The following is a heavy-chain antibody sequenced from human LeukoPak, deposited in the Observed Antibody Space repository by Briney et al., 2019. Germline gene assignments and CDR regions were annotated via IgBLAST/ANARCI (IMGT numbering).Heavy chain of an antibody. CDR3: ASGYCSSTSCYSYYFDY. CDR2: ISSSSSYI. Sequence: PGGSLRLSCAASGFTFSSYSVNWVRQAPGKGLEWVSSISSSSSYIYYADSVKGRFTISRDNAKNSLYLQMNSLRAEDTAVYYCASGYCSSTSCYSYYFDYWGQGTLVTVSS. V-gene: IGHV3-21*01. J-gene: IGHJ4*02. D-gene: IGHD2-2*03. CDR1: GFTFSSYS.